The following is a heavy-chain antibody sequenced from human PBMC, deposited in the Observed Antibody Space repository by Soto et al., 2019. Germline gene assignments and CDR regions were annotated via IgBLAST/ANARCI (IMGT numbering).Heavy chain of an antibody. CDR2: IWNDGSNK. V-gene: IGHV3-33*01. CDR3: ARDLNTEIDY. CDR1: GFTFRDHA. J-gene: IGHJ4*02. Sequence: GGSLRLSCAASGFTFRDHAMHWVRQAPGKGREWLAIIWNDGSNKFYAGSVQGRFTISRDNSKNTVYLQMNTLSAEDTAVYYCARDLNTEIDYWGQGTLVTVSS. D-gene: IGHD4-17*01.